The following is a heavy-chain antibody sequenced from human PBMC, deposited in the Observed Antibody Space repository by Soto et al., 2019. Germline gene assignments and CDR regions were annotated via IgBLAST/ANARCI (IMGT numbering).Heavy chain of an antibody. V-gene: IGHV2-26*01. CDR3: ARTLLRCDYLAGSQIDPFDF. Sequence: QVTLKESGPVLVKPTETLTLTCTVSGFSLSEARLGVSWIRQPPGKALEWLAHIFSDDDKSYRTSLKSSLSIAKDTSKSPVVLTLTNMDPVDAGTYYWARTLLRCDYLAGSQIDPFDFWGQGTLVTVSS. D-gene: IGHD3-9*01. CDR2: IFSDDDK. J-gene: IGHJ4*02. CDR1: GFSLSEARLG.